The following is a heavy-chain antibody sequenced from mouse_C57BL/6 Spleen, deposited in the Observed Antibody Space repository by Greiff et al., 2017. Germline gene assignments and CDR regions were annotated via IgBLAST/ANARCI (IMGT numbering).Heavy chain of an antibody. CDR3: ARTPAGRRLDD. CDR1: GYTFTSYW. D-gene: IGHD1-2*01. Sequence: QVQLQQPGAELVKPGASVKLSCKASGYTFTSYWMHWVKQRPGQGLEWIGMIHPNSGSTNYNEKFKSKATLTVDKSSSTAYMQLSSLTSEDSAVYYCARTPAGRRLDDWGQGTTLTVSS. J-gene: IGHJ2*01. CDR2: IHPNSGST. V-gene: IGHV1-64*01.